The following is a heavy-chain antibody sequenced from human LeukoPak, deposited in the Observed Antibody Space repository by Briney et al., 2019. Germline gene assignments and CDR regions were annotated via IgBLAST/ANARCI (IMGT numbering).Heavy chain of an antibody. V-gene: IGHV1-69*05. CDR1: GGTFSSYA. CDR3: ARAPYCGGDCPNYGRGVNAFDI. J-gene: IGHJ3*02. Sequence: ASVKVSCKASGGTFSSYAISWVRQAPGQGLEGMGGIIPIFGTANYAQKFQGRLTITTDESTSTAYMELSSLRSEDTAVYYCARAPYCGGDCPNYGRGVNAFDIWGQGTMVTVSS. CDR2: IIPIFGTA. D-gene: IGHD2-21*02.